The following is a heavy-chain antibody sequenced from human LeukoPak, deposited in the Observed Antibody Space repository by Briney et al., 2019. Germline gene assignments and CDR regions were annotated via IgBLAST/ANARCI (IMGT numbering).Heavy chain of an antibody. CDR2: IYYSGST. V-gene: IGHV4-59*01. Sequence: SGTLSLTCTVSGGSISSYYWSWIRQPPGKGLEWIGYIYYSGSTNYNPSLKSRVTISVDTSKNQFSLKLSSVTAADTAVYYCARGIFNYYDSSGYYDFYYYYYMDVWGKGTTVTVSS. CDR3: ARGIFNYYDSSGYYDFYYYYYMDV. D-gene: IGHD3-22*01. CDR1: GGSISSYY. J-gene: IGHJ6*03.